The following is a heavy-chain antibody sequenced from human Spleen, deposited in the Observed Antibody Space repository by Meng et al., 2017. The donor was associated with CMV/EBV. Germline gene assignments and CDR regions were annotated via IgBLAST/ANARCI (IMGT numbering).Heavy chain of an antibody. Sequence: GSLRLTCTVSGYSINSDYYWGWIRQPPGKGLEWIGSISHSGTTYYNPSLKSRVTISVHMSKNQFSLKLSSVTAADTAVYYCARDHYCSSTSCSRGAFDIWGQGTMVTVSS. CDR3: ARDHYCSSTSCSRGAFDI. D-gene: IGHD2-2*01. CDR2: ISHSGTT. J-gene: IGHJ3*02. V-gene: IGHV4-38-2*02. CDR1: GYSINSDYY.